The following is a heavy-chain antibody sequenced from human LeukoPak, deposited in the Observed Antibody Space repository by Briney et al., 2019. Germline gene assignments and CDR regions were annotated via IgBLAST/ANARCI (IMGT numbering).Heavy chain of an antibody. CDR2: IYYSGST. J-gene: IGHJ3*02. Sequence: SETLSLTCTVSGGSISSSSYYWGWIRQPPGKGLEWIGSIYYSGSTYYNPSLKSRVTISVDTSKNQFSLKLGSVTAADTAVYYCARMSMIVVSEMAGDAFDIWGQGTMVTVSS. D-gene: IGHD3-22*01. V-gene: IGHV4-39*07. CDR1: GGSISSSSYY. CDR3: ARMSMIVVSEMAGDAFDI.